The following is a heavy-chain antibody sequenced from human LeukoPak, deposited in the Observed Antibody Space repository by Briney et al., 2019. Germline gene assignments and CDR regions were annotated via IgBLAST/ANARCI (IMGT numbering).Heavy chain of an antibody. CDR1: GDTFTRSG. V-gene: IGHV1-18*01. J-gene: IGHJ4*02. Sequence: ASVKRSCKAGGDTFTRSGMRFVRQAPRERFEWMGWFSAYNGNTNYAQNIQGRVTMTTDTPTSTAYMALRSLTSDDPAVYYCAYESSAYYVYWGQGTLVTVSP. CDR2: FSAYNGNT. CDR3: AYESSAYYVY. D-gene: IGHD3-22*01.